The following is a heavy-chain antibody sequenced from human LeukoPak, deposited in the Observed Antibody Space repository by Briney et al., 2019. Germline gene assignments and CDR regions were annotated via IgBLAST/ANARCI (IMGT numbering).Heavy chain of an antibody. Sequence: SETLSLTCTVSGGSISSYYWRWLRQPPGKGLEWLGYIYYSGSTNYYPSLKSRVTISVDKSKNQFSLKLSSVTAADTAVYYCARDNYYDSSGYFDYWGQGTLVTVSS. V-gene: IGHV4-59*12. D-gene: IGHD3-22*01. CDR3: ARDNYYDSSGYFDY. CDR1: GGSISSYY. CDR2: IYYSGST. J-gene: IGHJ4*02.